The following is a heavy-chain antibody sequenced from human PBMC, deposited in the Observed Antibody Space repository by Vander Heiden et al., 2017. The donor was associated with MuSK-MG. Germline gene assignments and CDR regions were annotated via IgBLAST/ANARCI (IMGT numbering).Heavy chain of an antibody. CDR2: IYSGGST. D-gene: IGHD1-1*01. CDR3: GTSRVPHYYYGMDV. J-gene: IGHJ6*02. V-gene: IGHV3-66*01. CDR1: GFTVSSNY. Sequence: EVQLVESGGGLVQPGGSLRLSCAASGFTVSSNYMSWVRQAPGKGLEWVSVIYSGGSTYYADSVKGRFTISRDNSKNTLYLQMNSLRAEDTAVYYCGTSRVPHYYYGMDVWGQGTTVTVSS.